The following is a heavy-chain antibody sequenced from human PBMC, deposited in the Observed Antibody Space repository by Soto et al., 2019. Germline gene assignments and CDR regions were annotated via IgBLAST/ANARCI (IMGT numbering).Heavy chain of an antibody. Sequence: EVQLVQSGAEVKKPGESLRISCQGSGNSFTSTWISWVRQTPGKGLEWMGRIDPIDSYTYYSPSFKGHVTITVDKSTPNASLHWSSLKASDTATYYCARRSCAGTSCFFDYWGQGTLVAVSA. J-gene: IGHJ4*02. D-gene: IGHD1-1*01. V-gene: IGHV5-10-1*01. CDR2: IDPIDSYT. CDR3: ARRSCAGTSCFFDY. CDR1: GNSFTSTW.